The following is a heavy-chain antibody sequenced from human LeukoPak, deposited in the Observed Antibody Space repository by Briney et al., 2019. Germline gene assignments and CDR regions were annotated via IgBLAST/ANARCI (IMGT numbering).Heavy chain of an antibody. V-gene: IGHV3-48*01. Sequence: GGSLRLSCAASGFTFSSYGMSWVRQAPGKGLEWVSYISSSSSTIYYADSVKGRFTISRDNAKNSLYLQMNSLRAEDTAVYYCARGGEDFDYWGQGTLVTVSS. CDR2: ISSSSSTI. CDR1: GFTFSSYG. CDR3: ARGGEDFDY. J-gene: IGHJ4*02.